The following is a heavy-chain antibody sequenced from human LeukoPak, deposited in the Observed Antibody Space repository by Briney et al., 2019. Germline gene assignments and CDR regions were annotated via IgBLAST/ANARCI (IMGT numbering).Heavy chain of an antibody. V-gene: IGHV1-18*01. CDR2: ICAYNGNT. D-gene: IGHD3-10*01. CDR3: ARDRSLELLWFGEASDY. CDR1: GYTFTSYG. Sequence: ASVKVSCKASGYTFTSYGISWVRQAPGQGLEWMGWICAYNGNTNYAQKLQGRVTMTTDTSTSTAYMELRSLRSDDTAVYYCARDRSLELLWFGEASDYWGQGTLATVSS. J-gene: IGHJ4*02.